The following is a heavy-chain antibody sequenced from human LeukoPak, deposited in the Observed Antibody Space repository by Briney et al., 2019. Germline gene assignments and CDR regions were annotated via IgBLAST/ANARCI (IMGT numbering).Heavy chain of an antibody. Sequence: PSETLSLTCAVYGGSFSSYYWSWIRQPPGKGLEWIGEINHSGSTNYNPSLKSRVTISVDTSKNQFSLKLSSVTAADTAVYYCARGLPTVTRPYFDYWGQGTLVTVSS. CDR2: INHSGST. V-gene: IGHV4-34*01. CDR1: GGSFSSYY. J-gene: IGHJ4*02. CDR3: ARGLPTVTRPYFDY. D-gene: IGHD4-11*01.